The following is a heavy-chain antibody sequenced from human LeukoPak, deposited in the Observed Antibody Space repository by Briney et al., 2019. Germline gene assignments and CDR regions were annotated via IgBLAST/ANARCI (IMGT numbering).Heavy chain of an antibody. V-gene: IGHV4-34*01. CDR3: AIARRTTVTTLWFDP. J-gene: IGHJ5*02. CDR1: GGSFSGYY. Sequence: SETLSLTCAVYGGSFSGYYWSWIRQPPGKGLGWIGEINHSGSTNYNPSLKSRVTISVDTSKNQFSLKLSSVTAADTAVYYCAIARRTTVTTLWFDPWGQGTLVTVSS. D-gene: IGHD4-17*01. CDR2: INHSGST.